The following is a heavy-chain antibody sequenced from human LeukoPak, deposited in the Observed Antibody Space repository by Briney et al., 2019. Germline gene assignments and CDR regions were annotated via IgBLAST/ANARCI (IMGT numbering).Heavy chain of an antibody. CDR2: INAGNGNT. Sequence: ASVKVSFKASGYTFTSYAMHWVRQAPGQRHELMGWINAGNGNTKYSQKFQGRVTITRDTSESTAYMELSSPRSEDTAVYYCARDFASEGYSYGSLYFDYWGQGTLVTVSS. V-gene: IGHV1-3*01. D-gene: IGHD5-18*01. CDR1: GYTFTSYA. CDR3: ARDFASEGYSYGSLYFDY. J-gene: IGHJ4*02.